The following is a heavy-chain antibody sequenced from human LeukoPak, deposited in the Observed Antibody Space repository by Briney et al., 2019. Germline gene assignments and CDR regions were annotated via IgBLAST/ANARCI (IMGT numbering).Heavy chain of an antibody. CDR3: ARVGSGSWPWAFDI. D-gene: IGHD3-10*01. J-gene: IGHJ3*02. Sequence: GGSLRLSCAASGFTFSSYGMYWVRQAPGKGLEWVALISYDGSNKYYADSVKGRFTISRDNSKNTLYLQVNSLRAEDTAVYYCARVGSGSWPWAFDIWGQGTMVTVSP. V-gene: IGHV3-30*03. CDR1: GFTFSSYG. CDR2: ISYDGSNK.